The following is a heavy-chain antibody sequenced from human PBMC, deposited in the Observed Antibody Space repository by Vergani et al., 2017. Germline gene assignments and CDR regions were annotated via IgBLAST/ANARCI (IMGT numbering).Heavy chain of an antibody. CDR3: ARLYGRDSSGSKYVDY. Sequence: EVQLVQSGAEVKKPGESLKISCQISGYSFTNYWIGWVRQMPGKGLEWMGIIHPADSDTRYSPSFQGQVTISVDKSISTDYLQRSSLRASDSAMYYCARLYGRDSSGSKYVDYWGQGTLVTVSS. CDR2: IHPADSDT. CDR1: GYSFTNYW. D-gene: IGHD3-22*01. V-gene: IGHV5-51*01. J-gene: IGHJ4*02.